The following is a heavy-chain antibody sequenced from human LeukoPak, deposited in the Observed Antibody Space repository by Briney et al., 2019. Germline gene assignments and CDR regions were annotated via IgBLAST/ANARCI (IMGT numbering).Heavy chain of an antibody. CDR2: ITPIFGTP. Sequence: ASVKVSCKASGGSFSKYGISWVRRAPGQGLEWMGGITPIFGTPKYAQKFQGRLTITADKSTSTAYMDLNSLRSEDTAVYYCVRDCSGGHCYENQLDYWGQGTLVTVSS. J-gene: IGHJ4*02. D-gene: IGHD2-15*01. CDR3: VRDCSGGHCYENQLDY. CDR1: GGSFSKYG. V-gene: IGHV1-69*06.